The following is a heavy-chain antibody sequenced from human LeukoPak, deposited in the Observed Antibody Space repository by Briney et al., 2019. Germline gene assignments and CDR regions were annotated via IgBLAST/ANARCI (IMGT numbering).Heavy chain of an antibody. V-gene: IGHV1-3*01. Sequence: ASVKVSCKASGYTFTSYAMHWVRQAPGQRLEWMGWINAGNGNTKYSQKFQGRVTITRDTSASTAYMELSSLRSEDTAVYYCARWRGSGYYSDYWGQGTLVTVSS. CDR3: ARWRGSGYYSDY. J-gene: IGHJ4*02. D-gene: IGHD3-22*01. CDR2: INAGNGNT. CDR1: GYTFTSYA.